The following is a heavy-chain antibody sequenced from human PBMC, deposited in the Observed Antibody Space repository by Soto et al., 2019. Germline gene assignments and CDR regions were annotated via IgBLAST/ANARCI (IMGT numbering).Heavy chain of an antibody. Sequence: QVQLVQSGAEVKKPGSSVKVSCKASGGTFSSYTISWVRQAPGQGLEWMGRIIPILGIANYAQKFQGRVTITADKSTSTAYMELSSLRSEDTAVYYCARVTGTSSWSYYWVQGTLVTVSS. J-gene: IGHJ4*02. V-gene: IGHV1-69*02. CDR2: IIPILGIA. CDR1: GGTFSSYT. CDR3: ARVTGTSSWSYY. D-gene: IGHD6-13*01.